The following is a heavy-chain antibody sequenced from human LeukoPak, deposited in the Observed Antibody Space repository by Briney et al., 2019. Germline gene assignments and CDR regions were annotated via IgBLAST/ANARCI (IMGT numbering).Heavy chain of an antibody. J-gene: IGHJ4*02. Sequence: GGSLRLSCTASGFTFDYYAMHWVRQAPGKSLEWVSFISWDGGSTYYADSVKGRFTISRDNSKNSLYLQMNSLRAEDTALYYCAKDTGGSRSLPSYYFDYWGQGTLVTVSS. D-gene: IGHD3-10*01. CDR1: GFTFDYYA. CDR2: ISWDGGST. CDR3: AKDTGGSRSLPSYYFDY. V-gene: IGHV3-43D*04.